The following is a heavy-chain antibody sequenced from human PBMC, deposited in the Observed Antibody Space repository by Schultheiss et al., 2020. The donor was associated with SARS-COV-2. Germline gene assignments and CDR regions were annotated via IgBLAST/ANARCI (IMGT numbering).Heavy chain of an antibody. CDR2: ISYDGSNK. V-gene: IGHV3-30-3*01. Sequence: GGSLRLSCAASGFTFSSYAMHWVRQAPGKGLEWVAVISYDGSNKYYADSVKGRFTISRDNSKNTLYLQMNSLRAEDTAVYYCAKGHGGNGNDYWGQGTLVTVSS. J-gene: IGHJ4*02. CDR1: GFTFSSYA. CDR3: AKGHGGNGNDY. D-gene: IGHD4-23*01.